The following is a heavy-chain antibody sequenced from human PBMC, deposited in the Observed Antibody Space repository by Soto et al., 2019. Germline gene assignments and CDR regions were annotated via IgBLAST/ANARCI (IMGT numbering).Heavy chain of an antibody. Sequence: QVQLQQWGAGLLKPSETLSLTCAVYGGSFSGYYWSWIRQPPGKGLEWIGEINHSGSTNYNPSLKSRVTISVDTSKNQFSRKLSSVTAADTAVYYCARGPSRRYSSSPRLRNWFDPWGQGTLVTVSS. J-gene: IGHJ5*02. CDR3: ARGPSRRYSSSPRLRNWFDP. CDR1: GGSFSGYY. D-gene: IGHD6-13*01. CDR2: INHSGST. V-gene: IGHV4-34*01.